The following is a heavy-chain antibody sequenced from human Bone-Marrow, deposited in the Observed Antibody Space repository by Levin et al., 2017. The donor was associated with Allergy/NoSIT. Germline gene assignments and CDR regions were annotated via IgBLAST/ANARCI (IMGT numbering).Heavy chain of an antibody. V-gene: IGHV3-15*01. Sequence: GGSLRLSCAVSGFNFYSAWMSWVRQAPGKGLEWVGRIKSKTDGGATDYAGPVKGRFTISRDDSKDTLYLQLNSLRTDDTAVYYCTTYTQRGLDYWGQGTLVTVSS. D-gene: IGHD2-2*02. J-gene: IGHJ4*02. CDR3: TTYTQRGLDY. CDR1: GFNFYSAW. CDR2: IKSKTDGGAT.